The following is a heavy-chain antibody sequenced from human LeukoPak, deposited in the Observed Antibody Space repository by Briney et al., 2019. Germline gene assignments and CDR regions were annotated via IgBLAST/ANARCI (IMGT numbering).Heavy chain of an antibody. J-gene: IGHJ3*02. D-gene: IGHD6-19*01. CDR1: GGSISSSSYY. V-gene: IGHV4-39*01. Sequence: SETLSFTCTVSGGSISSSSYYWGWIRQPPGKGLEWIGSIYYSGCTYYNPSLKTRVTISVDTSKNQFSLKLSSVTAADTAVYYCAREYSSGWYEGAFDIWGQGTMVTVSS. CDR2: IYYSGCT. CDR3: AREYSSGWYEGAFDI.